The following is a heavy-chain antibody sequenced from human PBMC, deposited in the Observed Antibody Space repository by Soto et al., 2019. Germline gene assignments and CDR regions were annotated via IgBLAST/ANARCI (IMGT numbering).Heavy chain of an antibody. CDR1: GGSISSYS. J-gene: IGHJ4*02. D-gene: IGHD3-22*01. CDR3: ARDNYYDSSGFDY. Sequence: PSETLSLTCTVSGGSISSYSWSWIRQPPGKGLEWIGYIYYSGSTNYNPSLKSRVTISVDTSKNQFSLKLSSVTAADTAVYYCARDNYYDSSGFDYWGQGTLVTVSS. CDR2: IYYSGST. V-gene: IGHV4-59*01.